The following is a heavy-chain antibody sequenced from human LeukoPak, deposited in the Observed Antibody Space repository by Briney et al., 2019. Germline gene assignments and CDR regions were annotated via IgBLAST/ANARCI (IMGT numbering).Heavy chain of an antibody. V-gene: IGHV4-59*01. Sequence: SETLSLTCTVSGGSISSYYWSWIRQPPGKGLEWIGYIYYSGSTNYNPSLKSRVTISVDTSKNQFSLKLKSVTAADTAVYFCARGRVSSSTWYSTYYYYFYMDVWGKGTTVTVSS. D-gene: IGHD6-13*01. CDR1: GGSISSYY. CDR3: ARGRVSSSTWYSTYYYYFYMDV. CDR2: IYYSGST. J-gene: IGHJ6*03.